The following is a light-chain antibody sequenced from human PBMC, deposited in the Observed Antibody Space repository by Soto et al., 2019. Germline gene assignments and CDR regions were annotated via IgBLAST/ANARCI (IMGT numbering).Light chain of an antibody. J-gene: IGLJ2*01. Sequence: QSALTQPASVSGSPGQSITISCAGTMRDVGAYNLVSWYQQHPGRAPQLMIYEFSKRPSGVPDRFSGSKSGNTASLTVSGLRAEDEADYYCSSYAGSNNHVIFGGGTQLTVL. CDR2: EFS. CDR1: MRDVGAYNL. V-gene: IGLV2-8*01. CDR3: SSYAGSNNHVI.